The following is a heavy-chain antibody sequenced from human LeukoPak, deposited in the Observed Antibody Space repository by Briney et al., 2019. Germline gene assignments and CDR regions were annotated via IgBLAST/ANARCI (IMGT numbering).Heavy chain of an antibody. CDR2: ISGRGGST. CDR3: ARDRAWNYFDY. CDR1: GFTFNIYA. J-gene: IGHJ4*02. D-gene: IGHD3-3*01. V-gene: IGHV3-23*01. Sequence: GGSLRLSCAASGFTFNIYAMSRVRQAPGKGLEWVSAISGRGGSTHYADSVEGRFTISRDNSKNTLYLQMDSLRAEDTAVYYCARDRAWNYFDYWGQGTLVTVSS.